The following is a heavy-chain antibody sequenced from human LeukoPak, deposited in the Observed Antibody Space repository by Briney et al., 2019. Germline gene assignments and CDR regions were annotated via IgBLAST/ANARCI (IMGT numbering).Heavy chain of an antibody. D-gene: IGHD1-20*01. Sequence: GGSLRLSCAASGFTVSANFMSWVRPAPGKGLEWFSVLYTGGSAYYADSVKGRFTISRDDSKNTLYLQMNSLRAEDTAVYYCARIPGTDYFDYWGQGTLVTVFS. V-gene: IGHV3-53*01. CDR1: GFTVSANF. CDR3: ARIPGTDYFDY. J-gene: IGHJ4*02. CDR2: LYTGGSA.